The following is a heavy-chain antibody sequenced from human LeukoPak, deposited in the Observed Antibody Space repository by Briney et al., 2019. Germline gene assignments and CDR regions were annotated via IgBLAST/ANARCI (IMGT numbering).Heavy chain of an antibody. CDR2: MYTSGSS. D-gene: IGHD6-19*01. V-gene: IGHV4-61*09. Sequence: PSQTLSLTCTVSGGSISSSNYYWSWIRQPAGKGLEWIGHMYTSGSSNYNPSLQSRVTISVDTSKNQFSLKLSSVTAADTAVYYCARYASVAGTDPSYYYYYMDVWGKGTTVTISS. J-gene: IGHJ6*03. CDR3: ARYASVAGTDPSYYYYYMDV. CDR1: GGSISSSNYY.